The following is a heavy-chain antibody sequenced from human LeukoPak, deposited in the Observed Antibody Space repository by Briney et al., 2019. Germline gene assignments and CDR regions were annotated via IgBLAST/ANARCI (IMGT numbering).Heavy chain of an antibody. D-gene: IGHD6-13*01. Sequence: AGGSLRLSCAVSGFIVSRNYMSWVRQAPGKGLEWVSIIYSGGDTYYADSVKGRFTISRDNSNNTLYLQMNSLRAEDTGVYYCARDRRYSSSWYFWNWGQGALVTVSS. CDR1: GFIVSRNY. CDR2: IYSGGDT. CDR3: ARDRRYSSSWYFWN. J-gene: IGHJ4*02. V-gene: IGHV3-53*01.